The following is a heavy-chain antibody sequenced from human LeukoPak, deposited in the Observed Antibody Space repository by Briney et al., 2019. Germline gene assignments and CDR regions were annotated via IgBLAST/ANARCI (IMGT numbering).Heavy chain of an antibody. Sequence: GGSLRLSCAASGFTFRDFAMNWVRQAPGKGLEWVSIISRSGEISYHANSVTGRFTISRDNSKNTLYLQMNSLRAEDTAIYYCAKDRKPDGLYNFDYWGQGILVTVAS. CDR3: AKDRKPDGLYNFDY. J-gene: IGHJ4*02. D-gene: IGHD1-1*01. CDR1: GFTFRDFA. CDR2: ISRSGEIS. V-gene: IGHV3-23*01.